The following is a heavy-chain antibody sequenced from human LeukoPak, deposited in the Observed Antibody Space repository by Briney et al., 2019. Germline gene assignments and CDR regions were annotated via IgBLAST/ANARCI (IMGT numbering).Heavy chain of an antibody. V-gene: IGHV4-39*01. CDR3: ARSPVIVVVPAAYNWFDP. CDR1: GGSISSSSYY. Sequence: PSETLSLTCTVSGGSISSSSYYGGWIRQPPGKGLEGIGSIYYSGSTSYHPSLKSRVPISVDTSKNQFSLKLSSVTAADTAVYYCARSPVIVVVPAAYNWFDPWGQGTLVTVSS. J-gene: IGHJ5*02. D-gene: IGHD2-2*01. CDR2: IYYSGST.